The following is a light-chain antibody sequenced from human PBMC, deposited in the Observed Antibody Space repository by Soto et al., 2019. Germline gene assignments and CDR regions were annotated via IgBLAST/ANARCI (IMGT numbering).Light chain of an antibody. CDR2: EGS. Sequence: QSALTQPASVSGSPGQSITISCTGTSSDVGSYNLVSWYQQHPGKAPKLMIYEGSKRPSGVSNRFSGSKSGNTASLTISGIQAEDEADYYCCSYAGNTLVFGGGTKVTVL. CDR3: CSYAGNTLV. V-gene: IGLV2-23*01. CDR1: SSDVGSYNL. J-gene: IGLJ2*01.